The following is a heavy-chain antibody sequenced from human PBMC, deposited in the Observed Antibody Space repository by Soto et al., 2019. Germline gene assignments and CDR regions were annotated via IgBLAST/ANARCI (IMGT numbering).Heavy chain of an antibody. CDR1: GGSISSYY. CDR3: ARTDYGGNPSHYYYGMDV. CDR2: IYHSGST. J-gene: IGHJ6*02. V-gene: IGHV4-59*12. D-gene: IGHD4-17*01. Sequence: SETLSLTCTVSGGSISSYYWSWIRQPPGKGLEWIGYIYHSGSTYYNPSLKSRVTISVDRSKNQFSLKLSSVTAADTAVYYCARTDYGGNPSHYYYGMDVWGQGTSVTVSS.